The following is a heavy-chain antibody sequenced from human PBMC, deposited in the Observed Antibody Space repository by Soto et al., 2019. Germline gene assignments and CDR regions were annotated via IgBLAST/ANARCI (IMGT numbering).Heavy chain of an antibody. CDR2: ISSSSSTI. V-gene: IGHV3-48*02. J-gene: IGHJ3*02. CDR3: PRETWKHGTDAFDI. Sequence: GGSLRLSCAASGFTFSSYSMNWVRQAPGKGLEWVSYISSSSSTIYYADSVKGRFTISRDNAKNSLYLQMNSLRDEDTAVYYCPRETWKHGTDAFDIWGQGTMVTVSS. CDR1: GFTFSSYS. D-gene: IGHD1-1*01.